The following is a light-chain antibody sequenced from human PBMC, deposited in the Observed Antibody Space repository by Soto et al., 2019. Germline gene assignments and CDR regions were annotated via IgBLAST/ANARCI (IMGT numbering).Light chain of an antibody. CDR1: SSDVGGYNY. Sequence: QSALTQPASVSGSPGQSITISCTGTSSDVGGYNYVSWYQQHPGKAPKLMIYEVSNRPSGVSNRFSGSKSGNTASLTISGLQAEDEADYYCSSFTGFATCVFGGGTTLTVL. CDR3: SSFTGFATCV. V-gene: IGLV2-14*01. CDR2: EVS. J-gene: IGLJ3*02.